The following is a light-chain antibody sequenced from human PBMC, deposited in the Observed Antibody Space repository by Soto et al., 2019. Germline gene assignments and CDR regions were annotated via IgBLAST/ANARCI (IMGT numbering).Light chain of an antibody. V-gene: IGLV2-8*01. Sequence: QSVLTQPPSASGSPGQSVTISCTGTSSDVGGYNFLSWYQQHPGKAPKLMIYEVSERPSGVPDRFSGSKSGNTASLTVSGLQADDEADYYCTSYAGSNIPVVFGGGTKLTVL. CDR2: EVS. CDR3: TSYAGSNIPVV. J-gene: IGLJ2*01. CDR1: SSDVGGYNF.